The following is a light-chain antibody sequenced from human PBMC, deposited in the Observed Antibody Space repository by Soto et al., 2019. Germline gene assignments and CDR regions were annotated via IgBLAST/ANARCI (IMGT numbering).Light chain of an antibody. Sequence: QSALTQPASVSGSPGQSITISCTGASSDVGDYDFVSWYLQHPGKVPKLIIYEVTKRPSGVSDRFSGSKSGNTASLTISGLQAEDEADYYCSSYTSSNTPLVFGTGTKLTVL. J-gene: IGLJ1*01. CDR1: SSDVGDYDF. V-gene: IGLV2-14*01. CDR3: SSYTSSNTPLV. CDR2: EVT.